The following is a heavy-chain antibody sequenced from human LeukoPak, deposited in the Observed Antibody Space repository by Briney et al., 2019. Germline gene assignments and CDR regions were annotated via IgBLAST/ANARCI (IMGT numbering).Heavy chain of an antibody. J-gene: IGHJ3*02. CDR1: GFTFSSYA. D-gene: IGHD2-21*02. CDR2: ISYDGSNK. CDR3: ARVRRKTLHIVAVTATRDRDAFDI. Sequence: GGSLRLSCAASGFTFSSYAMHWVRQAPGKGLEWVAVISYDGSNKYYADSVKGRFTISRDNSKNTLYLQMNSLRAEDTAVYYCARVRRKTLHIVAVTATRDRDAFDIWGQGTMVTVSS. V-gene: IGHV3-30*04.